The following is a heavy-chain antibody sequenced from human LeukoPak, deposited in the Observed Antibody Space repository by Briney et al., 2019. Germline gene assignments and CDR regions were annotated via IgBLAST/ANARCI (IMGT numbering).Heavy chain of an antibody. D-gene: IGHD5-24*01. CDR3: ARGNRAGYYFDY. CDR1: GGPFRASY. J-gene: IGHJ4*02. V-gene: IGHV4-34*04. CDR2: IIRSGIT. Sequence: SETLSLTCADYGGPFRASYWSWIRKAPGKGLEWIGEIIRSGITNNNPSLKSLATISIDTSKTQFSLTLSSVTAADTAVYFCARGNRAGYYFDYWGQGTLVTVSS.